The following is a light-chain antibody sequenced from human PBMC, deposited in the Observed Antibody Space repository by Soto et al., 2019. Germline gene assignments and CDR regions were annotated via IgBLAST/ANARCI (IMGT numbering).Light chain of an antibody. CDR1: SSDVGSYNL. Sequence: QSVLTQPASASGSPGQSITISGTGTSSDVGSYNLVSWYQEHPGKAPNLMIYEGSKRPSGVSNRFSGSKSGNPASLTISGLQAEDEADYYCCSYAGSSTYVFGTGTKVTVL. CDR3: CSYAGSSTYV. V-gene: IGLV2-23*01. J-gene: IGLJ1*01. CDR2: EGS.